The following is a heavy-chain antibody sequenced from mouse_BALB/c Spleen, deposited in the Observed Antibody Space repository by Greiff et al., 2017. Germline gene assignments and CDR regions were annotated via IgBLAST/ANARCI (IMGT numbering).Heavy chain of an antibody. J-gene: IGHJ3*01. CDR3: ARLGDYAWFAY. Sequence: EVKLVESGPELVKPGASVKMSCKASGYTFTSYVMHWVKQKPGQGLEWIGYINPYNDGTKYNEKFKGKATLTSDKSSSTAYMELSSLTSEDSAVYYCARLGDYAWFAYWGQGTLVTVSA. V-gene: IGHV1-14*01. CDR1: GYTFTSYV. CDR2: INPYNDGT. D-gene: IGHD2-4*01.